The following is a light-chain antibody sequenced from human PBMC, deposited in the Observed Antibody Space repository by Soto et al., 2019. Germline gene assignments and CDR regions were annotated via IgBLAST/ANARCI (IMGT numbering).Light chain of an antibody. J-gene: IGLJ1*01. V-gene: IGLV2-14*01. CDR3: TSYTLTSTLHV. CDR1: SSDIGYYNY. CDR2: EVS. Sequence: QSALPQPASVSGSPGQSITISCTGTSSDIGYYNYVSWYQHHPGKAPKLIIYEVSNRPSGVSNRFSGSKSGNTASLTISGLQAEDEADYYCTSYTLTSTLHVFGTGTKLTVL.